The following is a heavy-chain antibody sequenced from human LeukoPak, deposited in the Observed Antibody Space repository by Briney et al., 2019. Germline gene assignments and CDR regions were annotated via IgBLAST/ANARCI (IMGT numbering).Heavy chain of an antibody. Sequence: ASVKVSCKASGYTFTSYGISWVRQAPGQGLEWMGWISAYNGNTNYAQKPQGRVTMTTDTSTSTAYMELGSLRSDDTAVYYCARDRAEVWSGIAVAGTRLLDYWGQGTLVTVSS. CDR1: GYTFTSYG. V-gene: IGHV1-18*01. D-gene: IGHD6-19*01. CDR3: ARDRAEVWSGIAVAGTRLLDY. CDR2: ISAYNGNT. J-gene: IGHJ4*02.